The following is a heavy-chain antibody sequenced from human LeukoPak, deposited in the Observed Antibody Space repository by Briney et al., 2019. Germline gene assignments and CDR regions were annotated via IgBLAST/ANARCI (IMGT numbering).Heavy chain of an antibody. V-gene: IGHV3-30*02. CDR2: IRYDGSNK. CDR1: GFTFSSYG. D-gene: IGHD1-26*01. CDR3: AKGRGRGIVGATPDY. J-gene: IGHJ4*02. Sequence: GGSLRLSCAASGFTFSSYGMHWVRQAPGKGLEWVAFIRYDGSNKYYADSVKGRFTISRDNSKNTLYLQMNSLRAEDTAVYYCAKGRGRGIVGATPDYWGQGTLVTVSS.